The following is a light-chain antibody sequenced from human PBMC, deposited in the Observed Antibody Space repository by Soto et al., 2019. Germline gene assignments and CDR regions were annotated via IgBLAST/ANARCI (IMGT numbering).Light chain of an antibody. J-gene: IGKJ1*01. Sequence: IHMTESPSSLSATVVYRVTITFRASQSIISYLNWYQQKPGKAPKLLIYAASSLQSGVPSRFSGSGSGTEFTLTISSLQTDDFSTYYCQQYHSYWTFGQGTKVDIK. CDR1: QSIISY. CDR2: AAS. V-gene: IGKV1-39*01. CDR3: QQYHSYWT.